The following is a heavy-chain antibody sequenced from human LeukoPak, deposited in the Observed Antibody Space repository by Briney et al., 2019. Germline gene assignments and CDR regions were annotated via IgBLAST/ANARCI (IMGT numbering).Heavy chain of an antibody. D-gene: IGHD6-13*01. V-gene: IGHV3-23*01. CDR2: ISGSGGST. Sequence: GGSLRLSCAASGFTFSSYAMSWVRQAPGKGRERVSAISGSGGSTYYADSVKGRFTISRDNSKNTLYLQMNSLRAEDTAVYYCAKGSSSWQMGAFDYWGQGTLVTVSS. CDR1: GFTFSSYA. CDR3: AKGSSSWQMGAFDY. J-gene: IGHJ4*02.